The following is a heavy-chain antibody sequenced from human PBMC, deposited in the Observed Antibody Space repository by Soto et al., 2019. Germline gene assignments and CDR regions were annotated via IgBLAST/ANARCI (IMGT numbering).Heavy chain of an antibody. J-gene: IGHJ6*02. Sequence: GGSLRLSCAASGFTFSSYAMSWVRQAPGKGLEWVSAISGSGGSTYYADSVKGRFTISRDNSKNTLYLQMNSLRAEDTAVYYCAKGQNSYHYDFWSGHPFGMDVWGQGTTVTVSS. V-gene: IGHV3-23*01. CDR3: AKGQNSYHYDFWSGHPFGMDV. CDR2: ISGSGGST. CDR1: GFTFSSYA. D-gene: IGHD3-3*01.